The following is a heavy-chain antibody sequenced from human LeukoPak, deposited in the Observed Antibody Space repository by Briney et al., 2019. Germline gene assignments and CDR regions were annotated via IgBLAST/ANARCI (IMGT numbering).Heavy chain of an antibody. J-gene: IGHJ4*02. CDR1: GFTFSNYW. CDR2: INSDGRST. D-gene: IGHD5-24*01. Sequence: GGSLRLSCAASGFTFSNYWMHWVRQAPGKGLVWVSRINSDGRSTNYADSVKGRFTISRDNAKNTLYLQMDTLRAEDTAEYYCAKWLRVATTYFDSWGQGVLVTVSS. CDR3: AKWLRVATTYFDS. V-gene: IGHV3-74*01.